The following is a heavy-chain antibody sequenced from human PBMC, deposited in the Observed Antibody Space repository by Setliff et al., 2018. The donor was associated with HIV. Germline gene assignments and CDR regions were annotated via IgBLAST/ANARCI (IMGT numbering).Heavy chain of an antibody. J-gene: IGHJ5*02. D-gene: IGHD3-10*01. CDR3: ARSIHGGGSEPFDT. CDR1: GASLQSYY. Sequence: LSLTCSVSGASLQSYYWSWIRQPAGKGLQWIGRIYYVGWSKYNPSLEDRVTMSVDTSNNQFSLSLRSVTAADTAVYYCARSIHGGGSEPFDTWGQGILVTVSS. CDR2: IYYVGWS. V-gene: IGHV4-4*07.